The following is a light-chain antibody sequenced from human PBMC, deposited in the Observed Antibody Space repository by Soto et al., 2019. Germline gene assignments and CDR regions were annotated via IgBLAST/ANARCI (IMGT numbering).Light chain of an antibody. CDR2: GAS. Sequence: EIVLTQSPGTLSLSPRERATLSCRASQSVNDNYLAWYQHKPSQAPRLLIYGASSRAPGIPDRFSGSGSGSGFTLTISTLEPEDFANYYCQQYAASPRTFGQGTQVVVK. J-gene: IGKJ1*01. CDR1: QSVNDNY. CDR3: QQYAASPRT. V-gene: IGKV3-20*01.